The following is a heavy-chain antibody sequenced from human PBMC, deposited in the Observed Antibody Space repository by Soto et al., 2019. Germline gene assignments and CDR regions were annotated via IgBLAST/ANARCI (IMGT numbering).Heavy chain of an antibody. CDR3: ARDWPHFWSGYFNWFDP. CDR1: GGSISSGDYY. J-gene: IGHJ5*02. CDR2: IYYSGST. D-gene: IGHD3-3*02. Sequence: SETLSLTCTVSGGSISSGDYYWSWIRQPPGKGLEWIGYIYYSGSTYYNPSLKSRVTISVDTSKNQFSLKLSSVTAADTAVYYCARDWPHFWSGYFNWFDPWGQGTLVTVSS. V-gene: IGHV4-30-4*01.